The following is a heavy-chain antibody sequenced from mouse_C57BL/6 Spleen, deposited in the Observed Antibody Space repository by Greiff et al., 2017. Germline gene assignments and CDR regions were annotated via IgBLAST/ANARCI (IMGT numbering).Heavy chain of an antibody. V-gene: IGHV1-50*01. CDR3: ARITTGFDY. Sequence: QVQLQQPGAELVKPGASVKLSCKASGYTFTSYWMQWVKQRPGQGLEWIGEIDPSDSYTNYNQKFKGKATLTVDTSSSTAYMQLSSLTSEESAVYYCARITTGFDYWGQGTTLTVSS. CDR2: IDPSDSYT. J-gene: IGHJ2*01. CDR1: GYTFTSYW. D-gene: IGHD1-1*01.